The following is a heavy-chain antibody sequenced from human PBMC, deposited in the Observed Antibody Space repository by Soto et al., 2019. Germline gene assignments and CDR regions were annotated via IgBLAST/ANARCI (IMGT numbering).Heavy chain of an antibody. CDR3: ARDWYYYDSSGYFYNWFDP. CDR2: IKAENGNT. V-gene: IGHV1-3*01. D-gene: IGHD3-22*01. Sequence: QVQLVQSGAEVKKPGASVKVSCKASGYTFSNYAMHWVRQAPGQGLEWMGWIKAENGNTKYSQKFQGRVTITRDTPASTVYMELSSLRSEDTALYYCARDWYYYDSSGYFYNWFDPWGQGTLVTVSS. J-gene: IGHJ5*02. CDR1: GYTFSNYA.